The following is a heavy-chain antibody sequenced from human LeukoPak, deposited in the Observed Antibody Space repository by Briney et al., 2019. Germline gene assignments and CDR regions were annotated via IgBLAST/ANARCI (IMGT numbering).Heavy chain of an antibody. CDR3: ARRSRRYFDY. CDR1: GGSSSGYY. CDR2: INHSGST. V-gene: IGHV4-34*01. Sequence: SETLSLTCAVYGGSSSGYYWSWIRQPPGKGLEWIGEINHSGSTNYNPSLKSRVTISVDTSKNQFSLKLSSVTAADTAVYYCARRSRRYFDYWGQGTLVTVSS. J-gene: IGHJ4*02.